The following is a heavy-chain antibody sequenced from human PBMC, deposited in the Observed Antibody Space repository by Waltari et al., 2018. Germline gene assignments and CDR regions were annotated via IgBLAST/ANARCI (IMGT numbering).Heavy chain of an antibody. CDR1: GGSISSSSYY. J-gene: IGHJ4*02. D-gene: IGHD4-17*01. V-gene: IGHV4-39*07. CDR2: SYYSGST. CDR3: ARHNGDYYGPVFVDY. Sequence: QLQLQESGPGLVKPSETLSLTCTVSGGSISSSSYYWGWIRQPPGKGLEWIGSSYYSGSTYYNPSLKSRVTISVDTSKNQFSLKLSSVTAADTAVYYCARHNGDYYGPVFVDYWGQGTLVTVSS.